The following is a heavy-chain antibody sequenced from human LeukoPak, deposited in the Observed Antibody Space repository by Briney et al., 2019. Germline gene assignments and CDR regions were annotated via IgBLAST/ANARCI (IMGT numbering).Heavy chain of an antibody. CDR2: ISGSGGST. J-gene: IGHJ4*02. D-gene: IGHD5-24*01. CDR1: GFTFSSYA. CDR3: AKDHGRWLQLSTIDY. V-gene: IGHV3-23*01. Sequence: GGSLRLSCAASGFTFSSYAMSWVRQAPGKGLKWVSAISGSGGSTYYADSVKGRFTISRDNSKNTLYLQMNSLRAEDTAVYYCAKDHGRWLQLSTIDYWGQETLVTVSS.